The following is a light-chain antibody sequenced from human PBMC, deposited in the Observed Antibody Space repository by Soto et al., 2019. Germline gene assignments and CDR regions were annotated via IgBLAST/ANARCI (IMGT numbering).Light chain of an antibody. CDR1: QGIRNG. CDR2: AAS. Sequence: DVQMTQSPSSLSSSVGDRVTITCRASQGIRNGLSWYQQKPGTAPKRLIYAASTLQSGVPSRFSGSGSGTEFTLTISSRQSEDFATYYCLQHKTYPWTFGQGTKVEIK. J-gene: IGKJ1*01. CDR3: LQHKTYPWT. V-gene: IGKV1-17*01.